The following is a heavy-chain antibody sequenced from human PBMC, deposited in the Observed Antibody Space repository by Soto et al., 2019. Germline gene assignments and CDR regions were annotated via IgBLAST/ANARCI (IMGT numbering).Heavy chain of an antibody. J-gene: IGHJ4*02. V-gene: IGHV3-23*01. CDR1: GFTFSSYA. D-gene: IGHD3-9*01. Sequence: GGSLRLSCAASGFTFSSYAMSWVRQAPGKGLEWVSAISGSGGSTYYADSVKGRFTISRDNSKNTLYLQMNSLRAEDTAVYYCAKSIDDILTGYLTIFDYWGQGTLVTVSS. CDR2: ISGSGGST. CDR3: AKSIDDILTGYLTIFDY.